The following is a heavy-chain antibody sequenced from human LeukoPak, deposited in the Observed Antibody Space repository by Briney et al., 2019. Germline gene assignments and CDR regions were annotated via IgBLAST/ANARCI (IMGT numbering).Heavy chain of an antibody. J-gene: IGHJ4*02. D-gene: IGHD2-2*01. V-gene: IGHV4-59*01. Sequence: SETLSLTCTVSDGSITNYDWSWVRQPPGKGLEFIGHVHYSGTANYNPSLRSRVTISIDTSKNQFSLKLSSVTAADTAVYYCARGSSTPDYWGQGTLVTVSS. CDR3: ARGSSTPDY. CDR2: VHYSGTA. CDR1: DGSITNYD.